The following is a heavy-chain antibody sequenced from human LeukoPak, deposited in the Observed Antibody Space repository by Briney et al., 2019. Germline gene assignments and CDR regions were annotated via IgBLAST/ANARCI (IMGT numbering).Heavy chain of an antibody. CDR2: IYWDGNK. Sequence: SGPTPVKPTQTLTVTCTFSGFSLSTSGVGVGWIRQPPGKALEWLALIYWDGNKPYSPSLKTRLTITKDTSKNLVFLTMTNMDPVDTATYYCAHRRLTPSTTVTTGFDYWGQGILVTVSS. CDR3: AHRRLTPSTTVTTGFDY. V-gene: IGHV2-5*02. J-gene: IGHJ4*02. CDR1: GFSLSTSGVG. D-gene: IGHD4-17*01.